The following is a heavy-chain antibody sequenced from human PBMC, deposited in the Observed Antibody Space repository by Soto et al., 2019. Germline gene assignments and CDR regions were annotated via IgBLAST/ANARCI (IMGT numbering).Heavy chain of an antibody. CDR2: IYYSGST. Sequence: QVQLQESGPGLVKPSQTLSLTCTVSGGSISSGGYYWSWIRQHPGKGLEWIGYIYYSGSTYYNPSLNSRVTIAVDTSKHQFSLKLSSVTAADTAVYYCARGVDTAMVFDYWGQGTLVTVSS. CDR1: GGSISSGGYY. CDR3: ARGVDTAMVFDY. V-gene: IGHV4-31*03. D-gene: IGHD5-18*01. J-gene: IGHJ4*02.